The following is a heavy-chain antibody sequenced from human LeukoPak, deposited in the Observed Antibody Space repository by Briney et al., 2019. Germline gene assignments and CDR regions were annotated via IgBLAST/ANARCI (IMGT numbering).Heavy chain of an antibody. D-gene: IGHD6-19*01. Sequence: ASVKVFCKASGYTFTGYYMHWVRQAPGQGLEWMGWINPNSGGTNYAQKFQGRVTMTRDTPISTAYMELSRLRSDDTAVYYCAREGIAVAGSRWFDPWGQGTLVTVSS. CDR2: INPNSGGT. CDR1: GYTFTGYY. V-gene: IGHV1-2*02. CDR3: AREGIAVAGSRWFDP. J-gene: IGHJ5*02.